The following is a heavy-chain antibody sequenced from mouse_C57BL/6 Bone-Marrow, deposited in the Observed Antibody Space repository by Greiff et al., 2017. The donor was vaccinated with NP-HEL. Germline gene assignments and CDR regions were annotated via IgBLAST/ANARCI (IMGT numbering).Heavy chain of an antibody. V-gene: IGHV7-3*01. D-gene: IGHD2-3*01. CDR3: ASHDGYYGFAY. CDR2: IRNKANGYTT. J-gene: IGHJ3*01. Sequence: EVKLVESGGGLVQPGGSLSLSCAASGFTFTDYYMSWVRQPPGKALEWLGFIRNKANGYTTEYSASVKGRFTISRDNSQSILYLQMNALRAEDSATYYCASHDGYYGFAYWGQGTLVTVSA. CDR1: GFTFTDYY.